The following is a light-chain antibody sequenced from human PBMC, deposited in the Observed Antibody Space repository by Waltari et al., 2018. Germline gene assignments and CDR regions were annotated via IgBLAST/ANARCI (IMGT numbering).Light chain of an antibody. J-gene: IGLJ3*02. CDR1: SSDVGGYNY. V-gene: IGLV2-8*01. Sequence: SALTQPPSASGSPGQSVTISCTGTSSDVGGYNYVSWYKQHPGKAPKLMIYEVTKRPSGVADRFSGSKSGNTASLTVSGRQTEDEADYYCSSYAGGSWVFGGGTKLTVL. CDR2: EVT. CDR3: SSYAGGSWV.